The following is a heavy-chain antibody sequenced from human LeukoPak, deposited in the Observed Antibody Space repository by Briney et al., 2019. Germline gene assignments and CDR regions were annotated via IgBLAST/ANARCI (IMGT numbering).Heavy chain of an antibody. D-gene: IGHD6-19*01. CDR1: GYTFTGYY. V-gene: IGHV1-2*02. CDR3: AREEGRIAVAGQGY. CDR2: INPNSGGT. J-gene: IGHJ4*02. Sequence: GASVKVSCKASGYTFTGYYMHWVRQAPGQGLEWMGWINPNSGGTNYAQKFQGRVTMTRDTSISTAYMELSRLRSDDTAVYYCAREEGRIAVAGQGYWGQGTLVTVSS.